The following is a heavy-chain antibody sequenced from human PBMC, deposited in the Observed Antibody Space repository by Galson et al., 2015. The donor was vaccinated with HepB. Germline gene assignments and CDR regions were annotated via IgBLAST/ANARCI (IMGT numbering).Heavy chain of an antibody. CDR2: IEIGGIK. D-gene: IGHD3-16*01. CDR3: AAGNGGIDS. CDR1: GFSIDSLF. J-gene: IGHJ4*02. V-gene: IGHV3-53*01. Sequence: SLRLSCAVSGFSIDSLFMTWIRQAPGKGLEFVSIIEIGGIKHYADSVKGRFAISGVSSKNTVYLQMNSLTVEDTALYYCAAGNGGIDSWGQGTLVTVSS.